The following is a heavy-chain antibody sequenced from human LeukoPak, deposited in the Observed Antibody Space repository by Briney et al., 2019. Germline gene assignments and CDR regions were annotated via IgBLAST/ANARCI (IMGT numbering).Heavy chain of an antibody. D-gene: IGHD3-22*01. V-gene: IGHV3-21*01. Sequence: GGSLRLSCAASGFTSSSYSMNWVRQAPGKGLEWVSSISSSSSYIYYADSVKGRFTISRDNAKNSLYLQMNSLRAEDTAVYYCARDQKSTLSSGYALDYWGQGTLVTVSS. CDR1: GFTSSSYS. CDR2: ISSSSSYI. J-gene: IGHJ4*02. CDR3: ARDQKSTLSSGYALDY.